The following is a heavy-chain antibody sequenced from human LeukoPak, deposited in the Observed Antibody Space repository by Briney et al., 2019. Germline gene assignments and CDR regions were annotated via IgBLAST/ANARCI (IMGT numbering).Heavy chain of an antibody. J-gene: IGHJ5*02. CDR3: ARSNDYVWGSYRPNWFDP. CDR2: INHVDNT. Sequence: SETLSLTCSVSGYSISNGYYWGWIRQPPVKGLEWIGNINHVDNTYYNPSLKSRVTISVDTSKNQFSLNLSSVTAADTAVYYCARSNDYVWGSYRPNWFDPWGQGTLVTVSP. D-gene: IGHD3-16*02. CDR1: GYSISNGYY. V-gene: IGHV4-38-2*02.